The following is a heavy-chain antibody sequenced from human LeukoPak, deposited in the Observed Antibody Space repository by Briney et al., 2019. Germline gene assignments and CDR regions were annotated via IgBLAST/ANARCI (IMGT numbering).Heavy chain of an antibody. V-gene: IGHV4-61*02. D-gene: IGHD2-15*01. Sequence: PSETLSLTCTVSGGSISSGSYYWSWIRQPAGKGLEWIGRIYISGSTNYNPSLTSRVTISVDTSKNQFSLKLSSVTAADTAVYYCARGVVAATGWFDPWGQGTLVTVSS. J-gene: IGHJ5*02. CDR2: IYISGST. CDR1: GGSISSGSYY. CDR3: ARGVVAATGWFDP.